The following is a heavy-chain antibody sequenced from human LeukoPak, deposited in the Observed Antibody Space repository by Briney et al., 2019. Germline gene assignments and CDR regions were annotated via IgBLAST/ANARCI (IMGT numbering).Heavy chain of an antibody. Sequence: AASVKVSCKASGYTFTGYYKHWVRQAPGQGLEWMGWINPNSGGTNYAQKFQGRVTMTRDTSISTAYMELSRLRSDDTAVYYCARDPRFLEWLYYYFDYWGQGTLVTVSS. CDR2: INPNSGGT. CDR1: GYTFTGYY. CDR3: ARDPRFLEWLYYYFDY. V-gene: IGHV1-2*02. J-gene: IGHJ4*02. D-gene: IGHD3-3*01.